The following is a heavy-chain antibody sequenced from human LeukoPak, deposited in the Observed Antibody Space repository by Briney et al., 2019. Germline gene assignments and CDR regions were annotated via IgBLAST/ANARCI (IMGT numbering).Heavy chain of an antibody. V-gene: IGHV5-51*01. D-gene: IGHD3-22*01. CDR3: ARGGSSGYHDAFDI. Sequence: PGESLKTSCKGSGYSFTSYWIGWVRQMPGKGLEWRGINYTGDSDNRYSPSFQGPVPISPGQSLSTAYLQWSSLEASDTAMYYCARGGSSGYHDAFDIWGQRTMGTVSS. J-gene: IGHJ3*02. CDR1: GYSFTSYW. CDR2: NYTGDSDN.